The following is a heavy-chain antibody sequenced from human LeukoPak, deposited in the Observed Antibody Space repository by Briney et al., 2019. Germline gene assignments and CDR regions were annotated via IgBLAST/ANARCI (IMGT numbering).Heavy chain of an antibody. V-gene: IGHV1-18*01. D-gene: IGHD3-9*01. CDR3: ARSYDYDILTGYEYYFDY. Sequence: ASVKVSCKASGYTFTSYGISWVRHAPGQGLEWMGWISAYKGNTNYAQKLQGRVTMATDTSTSTAYKELRSLRSDDTAVYYCARSYDYDILTGYEYYFDYWGQGTLVTVSS. CDR1: GYTFTSYG. CDR2: ISAYKGNT. J-gene: IGHJ4*02.